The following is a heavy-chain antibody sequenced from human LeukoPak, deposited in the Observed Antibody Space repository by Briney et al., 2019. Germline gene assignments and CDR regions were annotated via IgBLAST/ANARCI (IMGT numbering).Heavy chain of an antibody. CDR3: ARVGAAAGVDY. Sequence: WGSLRLSCAASGFTFSSYTMHWVRQAPGKGLEYVSGIGSNGGSTYYANSVKGRFTISRDNSKSKLYLQMGSLRTEAMAVYYCARVGAAAGVDYWGQGTLVTVSS. CDR2: IGSNGGST. D-gene: IGHD6-13*01. J-gene: IGHJ4*02. CDR1: GFTFSSYT. V-gene: IGHV3-64*01.